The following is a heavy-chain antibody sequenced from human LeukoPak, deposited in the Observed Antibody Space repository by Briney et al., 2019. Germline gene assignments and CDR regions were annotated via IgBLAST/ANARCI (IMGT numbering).Heavy chain of an antibody. CDR1: GFTFGDYL. Sequence: GGSLRLSCIASGFTFGDYLMSWFRQAPGKGLEWIGFISGGTTEYAASVKGRFTISRDDSTSIAYLQMNSLTTEDTAVYYCSRGSGWLSVYWGQGTLVTASS. CDR3: SRGSGWLSVY. V-gene: IGHV3-49*03. CDR2: ISGGTT. J-gene: IGHJ4*02. D-gene: IGHD6-19*01.